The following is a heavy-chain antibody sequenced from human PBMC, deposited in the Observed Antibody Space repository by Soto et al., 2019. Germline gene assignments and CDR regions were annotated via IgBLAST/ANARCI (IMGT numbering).Heavy chain of an antibody. Sequence: QVQLQESGPGLVKPSQTLSLTCTVSGGSISSGGYYWSWIRQHPGKGLEWIGYIYYSGSTYYNPSLKSRVTISVDTSKNQFSLKLSSVTAADTAVYYCARDSATGLRSRAWFDPWGQGTLVTVSS. CDR3: ARDSATGLRSRAWFDP. CDR2: IYYSGST. CDR1: GGSISSGGYY. D-gene: IGHD5-12*01. V-gene: IGHV4-31*03. J-gene: IGHJ5*02.